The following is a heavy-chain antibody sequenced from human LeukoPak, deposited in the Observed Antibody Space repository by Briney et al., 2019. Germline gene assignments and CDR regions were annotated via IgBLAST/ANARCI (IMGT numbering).Heavy chain of an antibody. CDR2: IYYSGST. J-gene: IGHJ3*02. D-gene: IGHD6-19*01. V-gene: IGHV4-59*01. CDR1: GGSISGYY. CDR3: ARFLSDSSGWNADAFDI. Sequence: PSETLSLTCTVSGGSISGYYWNWIRQPPGQGLEWIGYIYYSGSTNYNPSLKSRVTISVDTSKNQFSLKLNSVTAADTAVYYCARFLSDSSGWNADAFDIWGQGTMVTVSS.